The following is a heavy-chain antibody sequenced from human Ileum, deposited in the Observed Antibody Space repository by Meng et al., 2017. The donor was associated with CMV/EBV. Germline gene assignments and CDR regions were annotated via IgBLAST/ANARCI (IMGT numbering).Heavy chain of an antibody. Sequence: GGSLRLSCAASGFTFSSYWMSWVRQAPGKGLEWVANIKQDGSEKYYVDSVKGRFTISRDNAKNSLYLQTNSLRAEDTAVYYCARDDIVATITCGMDVWGQGTTVTVSS. CDR2: IKQDGSEK. CDR3: ARDDIVATITCGMDV. J-gene: IGHJ6*02. V-gene: IGHV3-7*01. D-gene: IGHD5-12*01. CDR1: GFTFSSYW.